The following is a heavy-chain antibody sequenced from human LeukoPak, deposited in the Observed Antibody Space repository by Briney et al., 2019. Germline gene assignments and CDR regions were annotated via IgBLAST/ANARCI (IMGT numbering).Heavy chain of an antibody. Sequence: PGGSLRLSCAASGFTFSSYSMDWVRQAPGKGLEWVSVIYSGGSTYYADSVKGRFTISRDNSKNTLYLQMNSLRAEDTAVYYCAREDPKLGYYMDVWGKGTTVTISS. D-gene: IGHD1-7*01. V-gene: IGHV3-53*01. J-gene: IGHJ6*03. CDR1: GFTFSSYS. CDR3: AREDPKLGYYMDV. CDR2: IYSGGST.